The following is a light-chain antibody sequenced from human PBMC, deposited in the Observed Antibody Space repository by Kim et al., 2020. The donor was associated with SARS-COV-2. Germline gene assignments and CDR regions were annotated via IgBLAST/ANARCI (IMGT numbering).Light chain of an antibody. CDR2: DAS. J-gene: IGKJ4*01. CDR1: QDIDIS. Sequence: AFVRDRVTITCQASQDIDISLIWYQQNPEKAPKVLIHDASNLEPGVPSRFSGSGSGTDFTFTINSLQPEDVATYYCQQYHSLPLTFGGGAKVEIK. CDR3: QQYHSLPLT. V-gene: IGKV1-33*01.